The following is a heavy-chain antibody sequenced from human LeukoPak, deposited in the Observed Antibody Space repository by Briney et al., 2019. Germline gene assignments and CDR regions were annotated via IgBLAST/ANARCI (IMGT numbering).Heavy chain of an antibody. V-gene: IGHV4-59*01. CDR2: IYYSGST. CDR1: GGSISSYY. CDR3: ARDVRGSYPDY. Sequence: SSETLSLTCTVSGGSISSYYWSWIRQPPGKGLEWIGYIYYSGSTNYNPSLKCRVTISVDTSKNQFSLKLSSVTAADTAVYYCARDVRGSYPDYWGQGTLVTVSS. J-gene: IGHJ4*02. D-gene: IGHD1-26*01.